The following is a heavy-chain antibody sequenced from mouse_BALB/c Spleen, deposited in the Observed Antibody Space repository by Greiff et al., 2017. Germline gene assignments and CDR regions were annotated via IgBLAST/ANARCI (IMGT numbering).Heavy chain of an antibody. J-gene: IGHJ2*01. Sequence: QVQLKQPGAELVKPGASVKLSCKASGYTFTSYWMHWVKQRPGQGLEWIGEINPSNGRTYYNEKFKSKATLTVDKSSSTAYMQLSSLTSEDSAVYCCARDTTVPFDYWGQGTTLTVSS. CDR2: INPSNGRT. V-gene: IGHV1S81*02. CDR3: ARDTTVPFDY. D-gene: IGHD1-1*01. CDR1: GYTFTSYW.